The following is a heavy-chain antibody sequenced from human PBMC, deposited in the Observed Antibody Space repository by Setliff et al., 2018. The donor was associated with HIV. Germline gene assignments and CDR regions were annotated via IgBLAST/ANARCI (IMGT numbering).Heavy chain of an antibody. CDR2: IYYSGST. V-gene: IGHV4-31*03. CDR1: GGSSTSGGYY. CDR3: AGFSYNFWVYRFDH. D-gene: IGHD3-3*01. Sequence: SETLSLTCSVSGGSSTSGGYYWSWIRQHPGKGLEYIGYIYYSGSTYYNPSLKSRVTMSIDTSTQQFFLNVTSVTAADTAVYYCAGFSYNFWVYRFDHWGQGALVTVSS. J-gene: IGHJ4*02.